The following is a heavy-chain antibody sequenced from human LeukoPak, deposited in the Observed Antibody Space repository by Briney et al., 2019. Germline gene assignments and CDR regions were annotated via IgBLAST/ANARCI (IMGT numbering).Heavy chain of an antibody. J-gene: IGHJ4*02. D-gene: IGHD2-8*01. V-gene: IGHV4-34*01. Sequence: SETLSLTCTVSGASISSGHYYWSWIRQPPGKGLEWIGEINHSGSTNYNPSLKSRVTISVDTSKNQFSLKLSSVTAADTAVYYCARGFRLMAKFDYWGQGTLVTVSS. CDR1: GASISSGHYY. CDR2: INHSGST. CDR3: ARGFRLMAKFDY.